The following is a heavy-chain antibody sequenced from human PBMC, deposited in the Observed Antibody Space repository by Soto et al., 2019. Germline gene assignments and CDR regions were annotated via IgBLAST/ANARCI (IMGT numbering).Heavy chain of an antibody. CDR1: GGSISSGGHY. CDR3: ARSQWFGDWERTFYYYGMDV. Sequence: SETLSLTCSVSGGSISSGGHYWSWIRQHPGKGLEWIAYIYYSGSTYYNPALKNGVTISVDTSKNQFSLNLNSVIAADTAVYYCARSQWFGDWERTFYYYGMDVWGQGTMVTVSS. J-gene: IGHJ6*02. V-gene: IGHV4-31*03. CDR2: IYYSGST. D-gene: IGHD3-10*01.